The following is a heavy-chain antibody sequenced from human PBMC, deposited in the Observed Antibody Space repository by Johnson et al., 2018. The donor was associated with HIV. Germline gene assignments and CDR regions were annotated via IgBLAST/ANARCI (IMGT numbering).Heavy chain of an antibody. CDR3: ARGRTQFLEGGAFDI. D-gene: IGHD3-3*01. CDR1: GFTFDDYG. Sequence: VQLVESGGRVVRPGGSLRLSCAASGFTFDDYGMSWVRQAPGKGLEWVANIKQDGSEDYYVDSVQGRFTISRDNAKSSLYLQMNSLRTEDTAVYYCARGRTQFLEGGAFDIWGQGTMVTVSS. J-gene: IGHJ3*02. V-gene: IGHV3-7*01. CDR2: IKQDGSED.